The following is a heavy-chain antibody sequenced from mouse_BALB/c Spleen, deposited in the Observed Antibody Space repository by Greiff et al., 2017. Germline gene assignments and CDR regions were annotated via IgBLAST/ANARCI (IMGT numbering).Heavy chain of an antibody. Sequence: EVKLQESGPSLVKPSQTLSLTCSVTGDSITSGYWNWIRKFPGNKLEYMGYISYSGSTYYNPSLKSRISITRDTSKNQYYLQLNSVTTEDTATYYCASHYGSSYVGYWYFDVWGAGTTVTVSS. V-gene: IGHV3-8*02. J-gene: IGHJ1*01. CDR3: ASHYGSSYVGYWYFDV. D-gene: IGHD1-1*01. CDR2: ISYSGST. CDR1: GDSITSGY.